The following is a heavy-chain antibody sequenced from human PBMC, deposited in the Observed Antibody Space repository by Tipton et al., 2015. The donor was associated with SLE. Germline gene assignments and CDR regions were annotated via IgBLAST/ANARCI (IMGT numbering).Heavy chain of an antibody. CDR1: SDSISSYY. J-gene: IGHJ4*02. Sequence: TLSLTCTVSSDSISSYYWTWVRQPPGKGLEWVGFISYSGGTNYNPSLKSRVTISLDTSKNQLSLNLTSVTAADTAVYYCARAIGANYFNFWGQGTLVTVSA. CDR2: ISYSGGT. D-gene: IGHD3-16*01. CDR3: ARAIGANYFNF. V-gene: IGHV4-59*12.